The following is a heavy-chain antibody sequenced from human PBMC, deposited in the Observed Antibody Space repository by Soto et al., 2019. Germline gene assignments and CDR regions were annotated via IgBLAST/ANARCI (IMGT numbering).Heavy chain of an antibody. CDR2: INPNSGGT. CDR1: GYTFTGYY. D-gene: IGHD5-12*01. CDR3: ARGGNIVATIDHYYYYMDV. Sequence: ASVKVSCKASGYTFTGYYMHWVRQAPGQGLEWMGWINPNSGGTNYAQKFQGWVTMTRDTSISTAYMELSRLRSDDTAVYYCARGGNIVATIDHYYYYMDVWGKGTTVTVSS. V-gene: IGHV1-2*04. J-gene: IGHJ6*03.